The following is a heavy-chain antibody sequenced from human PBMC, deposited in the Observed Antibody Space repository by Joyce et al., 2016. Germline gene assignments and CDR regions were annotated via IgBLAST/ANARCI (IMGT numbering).Heavy chain of an antibody. CDR1: VRIFSGYA. Sequence: QEQLEESGGGVVQPGTSLRLSCTASVRIFSGYAMNWVRQAPGKGVGWVAIISYDGPNKVYADSVRGRFTISRDNYKNTLFLQMNSLTIEDAGVYYCARRSGIPAGRRPGAFDMWGQGTVVTVSS. V-gene: IGHV3-30*04. CDR3: ARRSGIPAGRRPGAFDM. D-gene: IGHD6-13*01. J-gene: IGHJ3*02. CDR2: ISYDGPNK.